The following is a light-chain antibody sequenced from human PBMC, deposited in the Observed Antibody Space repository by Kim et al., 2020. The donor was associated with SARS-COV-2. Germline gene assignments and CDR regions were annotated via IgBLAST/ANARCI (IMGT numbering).Light chain of an antibody. Sequence: SPGERAPLSCRASQSVGDDDLAWYQQKPGQPPRLLMYAANIRATGIPDRFRGSVSGADFTLTISGLQPEDFAVYFCQQYNESPRTFGPGTKVDIK. CDR3: QQYNESPRT. CDR1: QSVGDDD. CDR2: AAN. V-gene: IGKV3-20*01. J-gene: IGKJ3*01.